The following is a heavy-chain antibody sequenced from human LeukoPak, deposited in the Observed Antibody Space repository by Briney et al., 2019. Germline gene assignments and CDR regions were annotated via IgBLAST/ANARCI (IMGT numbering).Heavy chain of an antibody. V-gene: IGHV3-30*02. Sequence: PGGSLRLSCAASGFTFSSYGMHWVRQAPGKGLEWVAFIQYNGGNKYYADSVKGRFTISRDNSKSTVYLQMNSLRVEDTAVYYCAKDYDYGDYATDYWGQGTLVTVSS. CDR2: IQYNGGNK. J-gene: IGHJ4*02. CDR1: GFTFSSYG. D-gene: IGHD4-17*01. CDR3: AKDYDYGDYATDY.